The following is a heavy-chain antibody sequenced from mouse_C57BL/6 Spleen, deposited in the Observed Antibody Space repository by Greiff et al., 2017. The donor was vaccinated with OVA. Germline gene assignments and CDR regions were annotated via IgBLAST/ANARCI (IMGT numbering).Heavy chain of an antibody. V-gene: IGHV14-4*01. CDR2: IDPENGDT. Sequence: VQLQQSGAELVRPGASVKLSCTASGFNIKDDYMHWVKQRPEQGLACIGWIDPENGDTEYASKFQGKATITADTSSNTAYLQLSSLTSEDTAVYYCTLDSSGYVGYWGQGTTLTVSS. J-gene: IGHJ2*01. D-gene: IGHD3-2*02. CDR3: TLDSSGYVGY. CDR1: GFNIKDDY.